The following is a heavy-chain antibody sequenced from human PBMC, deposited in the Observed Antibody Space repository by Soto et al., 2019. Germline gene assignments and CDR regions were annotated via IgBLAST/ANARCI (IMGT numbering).Heavy chain of an antibody. Sequence: QVQLVQSGAEVKKPGSSVKVSCKASGGTFSSYTISWVRQAPGQGLEWMGRIIPILGIANYAQKFQGRVTITADKSTSTAYMELSSLSSEDTAVYYCASLGYCSGGSCLNYFDYWGQGTLVTVSS. CDR3: ASLGYCSGGSCLNYFDY. CDR1: GGTFSSYT. J-gene: IGHJ4*02. D-gene: IGHD2-15*01. V-gene: IGHV1-69*02. CDR2: IIPILGIA.